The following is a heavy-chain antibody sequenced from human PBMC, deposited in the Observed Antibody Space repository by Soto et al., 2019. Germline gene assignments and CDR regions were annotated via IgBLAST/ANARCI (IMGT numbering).Heavy chain of an antibody. V-gene: IGHV4-34*01. D-gene: IGHD2-2*01. CDR2: INHSGST. Sequence: SETLSLTCAVYGGSFSGYYWSLIRQPPGKGLEWIGEINHSGSTNYNPSLKSRVTISVDTSKNQFSLKLSSVTAADTAVYYCARIGGYCSSTSCRPDYYYYYGMDVWGQGTTVTVSS. CDR3: ARIGGYCSSTSCRPDYYYYYGMDV. J-gene: IGHJ6*02. CDR1: GGSFSGYY.